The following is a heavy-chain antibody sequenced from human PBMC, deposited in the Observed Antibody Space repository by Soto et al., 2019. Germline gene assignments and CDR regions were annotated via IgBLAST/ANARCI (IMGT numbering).Heavy chain of an antibody. CDR1: GFTFSNAW. D-gene: IGHD3-3*01. CDR3: TTDNFDITIFGVVPYFDY. V-gene: IGHV3-15*07. CDR2: INSKTDGGTT. Sequence: EVQLVESGGGLVKPGGSLRLSCAASGFTFSNAWMNWVRQAPGKGLEWVGRINSKTDGGTTDYAAPVKGRFTISRDDSTNTLYLQMNSLKTEYTAVYYCTTDNFDITIFGVVPYFDYWGQGTLVTVSS. J-gene: IGHJ4*02.